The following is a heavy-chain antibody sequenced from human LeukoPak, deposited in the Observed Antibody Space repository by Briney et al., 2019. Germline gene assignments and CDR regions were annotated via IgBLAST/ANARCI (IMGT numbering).Heavy chain of an antibody. D-gene: IGHD4-17*01. V-gene: IGHV3-23*01. J-gene: IGHJ6*02. Sequence: LSGGSLRLSCAASGFIFSNYAMSWVRQAPGKGLEWVSFYADSVKGRFTISRDNSKNTLYLQMNSLRAEDTAIYYCARRFYYGMDVWGQGTTVTVSS. CDR1: GFIFSNYA. CDR3: ARRFYYGMDV.